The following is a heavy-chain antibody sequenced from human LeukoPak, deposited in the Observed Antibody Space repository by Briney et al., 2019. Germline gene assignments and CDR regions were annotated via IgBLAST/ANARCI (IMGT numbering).Heavy chain of an antibody. CDR3: ARVGYYDSSGYSSHAFDI. CDR1: GGSISSYY. Sequence: SETLSLTCTVSGGSISSYYWSWIRQPAGKGLEWIGRIYTSGSTNYNPSLKSRVTMSVDTSKNQFSLKLSSVTAADTAVYYCARVGYYDSSGYSSHAFDIWGQGTMVTVSS. D-gene: IGHD3-22*01. J-gene: IGHJ3*02. CDR2: IYTSGST. V-gene: IGHV4-4*07.